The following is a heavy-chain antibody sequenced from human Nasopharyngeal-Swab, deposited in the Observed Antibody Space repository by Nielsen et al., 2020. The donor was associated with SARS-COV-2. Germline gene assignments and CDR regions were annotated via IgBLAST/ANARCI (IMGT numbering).Heavy chain of an antibody. J-gene: IGHJ4*02. D-gene: IGHD3-22*01. CDR3: ARPGYDSSGYTSYFDY. CDR2: TYYSGST. Sequence: RQAPGKGLEWIGSTYYSGSTYYNPSLKSRVTISVDTSKNQFSLKLSSVTAADTAVYYCARPGYDSSGYTSYFDYWGQGTLVTVSS. V-gene: IGHV4-39*01.